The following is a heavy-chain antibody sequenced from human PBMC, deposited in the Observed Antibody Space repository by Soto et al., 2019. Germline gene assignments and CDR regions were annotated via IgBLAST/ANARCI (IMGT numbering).Heavy chain of an antibody. Sequence: GESLKISCKGSGYSFTSSWISWVRQMPGKGLEWMGRIDPSDSYTNYSPSFQGHVTISADKSISTAYLQWSSLKASDTAMYYCARRAVAGTIFYDYWGQGTLVTVSS. CDR1: GYSFTSSW. D-gene: IGHD6-19*01. CDR2: IDPSDSYT. J-gene: IGHJ4*02. V-gene: IGHV5-10-1*01. CDR3: ARRAVAGTIFYDY.